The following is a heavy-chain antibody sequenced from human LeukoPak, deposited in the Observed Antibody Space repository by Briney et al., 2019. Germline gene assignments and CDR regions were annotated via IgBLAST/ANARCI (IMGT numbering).Heavy chain of an antibody. J-gene: IGHJ6*03. CDR2: IYYSGST. D-gene: IGHD3-3*01. Sequence: SETLSLTCTVSGDSISSYYWSWIRQPPGKGLEWIGYIYYSGSTNYNPSLKSRVTISVDTSKNQFSLKLSSVTAADTAVYYCARGSFWRGYYYYYYYMDVWGKGTTVTVSS. CDR3: ARGSFWRGYYYYYYYMDV. V-gene: IGHV4-59*01. CDR1: GDSISSYY.